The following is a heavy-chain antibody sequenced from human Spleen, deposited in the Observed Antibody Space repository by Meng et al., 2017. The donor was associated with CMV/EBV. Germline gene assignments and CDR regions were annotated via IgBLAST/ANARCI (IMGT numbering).Heavy chain of an antibody. D-gene: IGHD5-12*01. J-gene: IGHJ4*02. CDR1: GFTFSSYS. V-gene: IGHV3-21*01. Sequence: LSCAASGFTFSSYSMNWVRQAPGKGLEWVSSISSSSSYIYYADSVKGRFTISRDNAKNSLYLQMNSLRAEDTAVYYCARHLRNYFDYWGQGTLVTVSS. CDR3: ARHLRNYFDY. CDR2: ISSSSSYI.